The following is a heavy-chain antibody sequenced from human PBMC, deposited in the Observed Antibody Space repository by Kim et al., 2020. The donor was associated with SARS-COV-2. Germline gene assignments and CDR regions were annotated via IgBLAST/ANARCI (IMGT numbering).Heavy chain of an antibody. CDR3: ATEAAVGMGMDV. J-gene: IGHJ6*02. CDR1: GFSFSSYW. CDR2: IDKDGSEK. V-gene: IGHV3-7*01. D-gene: IGHD6-13*01. Sequence: GGSLRLSCVASGFSFSSYWMAWVRQAPGEGLQWVGDIDKDGSEKNYVDSVKGRFTISRDNAKKTLYLQMNSLRVEDTGVYYCATEAAVGMGMDVWS.